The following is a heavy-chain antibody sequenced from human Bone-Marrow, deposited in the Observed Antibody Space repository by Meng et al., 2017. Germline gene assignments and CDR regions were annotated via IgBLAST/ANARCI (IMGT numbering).Heavy chain of an antibody. CDR1: GGSFSAYD. Sequence: QVQVQQWGAGLLKPSETLSLTCAFYGGSFSAYDWSWIRQPPGKGLEWLGQINHSGSTKDNPSLKSRVTISIDTSRNQLSLKLSSVTAADTAVYYCRLAYCMGDCVDYWGQGTLVTVSS. CDR2: INHSGST. V-gene: IGHV4-34*01. D-gene: IGHD2-21*01. CDR3: RLAYCMGDCVDY. J-gene: IGHJ4*02.